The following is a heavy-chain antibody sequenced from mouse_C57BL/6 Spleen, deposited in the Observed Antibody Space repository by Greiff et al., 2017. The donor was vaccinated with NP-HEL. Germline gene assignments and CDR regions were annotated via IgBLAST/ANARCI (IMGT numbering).Heavy chain of an antibody. D-gene: IGHD1-1*01. J-gene: IGHJ2*01. CDR3: TNLLLPFDY. V-gene: IGHV1-15*01. Sequence: VKLMESGAELVRPGASVTLSCKASGYTFTDYEMHWVKQTPVHGLEWIGAIDPETGGTAYNQKFKGKAILTADKSSSTAYMELRSLTSEDSAVYYCTNLLLPFDYWGQGTTLTVSS. CDR1: GYTFTDYE. CDR2: IDPETGGT.